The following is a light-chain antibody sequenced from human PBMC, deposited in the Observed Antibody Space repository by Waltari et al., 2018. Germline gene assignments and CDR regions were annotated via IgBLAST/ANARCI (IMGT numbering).Light chain of an antibody. J-gene: IGLJ3*02. CDR2: EVS. Sequence: QSALTQPASVSGSPGQSITVSCTGTSSDVGSYNLVSWYQHHPPKAPKLMMYEVSKRPSGVSNRVSGSKSGDTASLTISGLQAEDEADYYCCSYAGRYTWVFGGGTKVTVL. CDR3: CSYAGRYTWV. V-gene: IGLV2-23*02. CDR1: SSDVGSYNL.